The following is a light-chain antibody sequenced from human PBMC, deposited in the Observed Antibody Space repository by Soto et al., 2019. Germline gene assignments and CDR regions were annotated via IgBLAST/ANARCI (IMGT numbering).Light chain of an antibody. CDR3: QQYNSYWT. CDR2: GVS. CDR1: QRLSASD. Sequence: EIFLTQSPGPLSLSPGQRAAVACRASQRLSASDIAWYQQKPGQAPKFLIYGVSSRATGIPDRFSGSGSGTEFTLTISSLQPDDFATYYCQQYNSYWTFGQGTKVDNK. J-gene: IGKJ1*01. V-gene: IGKV3-20*01.